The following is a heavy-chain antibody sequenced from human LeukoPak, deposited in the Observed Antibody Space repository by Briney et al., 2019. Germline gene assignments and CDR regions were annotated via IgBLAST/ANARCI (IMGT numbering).Heavy chain of an antibody. CDR2: IKQDGSEK. CDR3: AREGALGYGHYTYDY. D-gene: IGHD4-17*01. V-gene: IGHV3-7*01. CDR1: GFTFSTYW. J-gene: IGHJ4*02. Sequence: GGSLRLSCAASGFTFSTYWMSWVRQAPGKGLEWVANIKQDGSEKYYVDSVKGRFTISRDNAKNTLYLQMNSLTPEDTAVYYCAREGALGYGHYTYDYWGQGTLVTVSS.